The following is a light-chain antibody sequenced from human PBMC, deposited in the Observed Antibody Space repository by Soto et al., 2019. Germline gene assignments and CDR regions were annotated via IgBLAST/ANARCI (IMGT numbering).Light chain of an antibody. CDR3: QQYAGSPYT. V-gene: IGKV3-20*01. Sequence: IVLTQSPGTLSLSPGESATLSCRASQSVTNYLAWYQQKPGQAPRLLMYETSNRATGIPDRFSGSGSGTEFTLIISRLEPEDFALYYCQQYAGSPYTFGQGTKVEIK. J-gene: IGKJ2*01. CDR2: ETS. CDR1: QSVTNY.